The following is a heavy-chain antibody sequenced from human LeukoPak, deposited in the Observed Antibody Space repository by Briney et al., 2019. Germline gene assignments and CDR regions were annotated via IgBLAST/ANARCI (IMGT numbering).Heavy chain of an antibody. D-gene: IGHD3-9*01. V-gene: IGHV3-21*01. CDR3: ASGAYYDILAPTYMDV. J-gene: IGHJ6*03. CDR1: GFTFSSYS. CDR2: ISSSSSYI. Sequence: SGGSLRLSCAASGFTFSSYSMNWVRQAPGKGLEWVSSISSSSSYIYYADSVKGRFTISRDNAKNSLYLQMNSLRAEDTAVYYCASGAYYDILAPTYMDVWGKGTTVTISS.